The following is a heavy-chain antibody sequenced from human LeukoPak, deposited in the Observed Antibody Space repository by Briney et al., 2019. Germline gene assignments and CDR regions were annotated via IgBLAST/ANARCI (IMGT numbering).Heavy chain of an antibody. V-gene: IGHV4-30-4*08. CDR2: IYYSRST. CDR3: ARVPAAIGGFDP. Sequence: SQTLSLTCTVSGGSISSGDYYWSWIRQPPGKGLEWIGYIYYSRSTYYNPSLKSRVTISVDASKNQFSLKLSSVTAADTAVYYCARVPAAIGGFDPWGQGTLVTVSS. CDR1: GGSISSGDYY. J-gene: IGHJ5*02. D-gene: IGHD2-2*01.